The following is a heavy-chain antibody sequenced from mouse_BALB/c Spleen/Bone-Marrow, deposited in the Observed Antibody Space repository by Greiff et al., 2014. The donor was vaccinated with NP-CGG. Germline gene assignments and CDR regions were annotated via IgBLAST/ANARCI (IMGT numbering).Heavy chain of an antibody. CDR2: IDPANGST. J-gene: IGHJ3*01. D-gene: IGHD1-1*01. CDR3: ASYYYGSSSFAY. V-gene: IGHV14-3*02. Sequence: EVQLQQSGAELVKPGASVKLSCTASGFNIKDTYMHWVKQRPGQGLEWIGRIDPANGSTKYDPKFQGKATITADTSSNTAYLQLSSLTSEDTAVYYCASYYYGSSSFAYWGQGTLVTVSA. CDR1: GFNIKDTY.